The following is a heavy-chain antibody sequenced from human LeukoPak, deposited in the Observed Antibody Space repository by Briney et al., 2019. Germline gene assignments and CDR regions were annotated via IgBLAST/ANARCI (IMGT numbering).Heavy chain of an antibody. V-gene: IGHV3-48*03. D-gene: IGHD3-10*01. CDR3: ARDRPKLLWFGELLPGPYGMDV. CDR2: ISSSGSTI. J-gene: IGHJ6*04. CDR1: GFTFSSYE. Sequence: PGRSLRLSCAASGFTFSSYEMNWVRQAPGKGLEWVSYISSSGSTIYYADSVKGRFTISRDNAKNSLYLQMNSLRAEDTAVYYCARDRPKLLWFGELLPGPYGMDVWGKGTTVTVSS.